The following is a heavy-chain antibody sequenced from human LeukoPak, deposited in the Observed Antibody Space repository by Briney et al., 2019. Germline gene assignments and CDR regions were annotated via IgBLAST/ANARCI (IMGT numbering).Heavy chain of an antibody. D-gene: IGHD2-2*01. CDR2: ISIDGTSA. CDR1: GFTFSNYW. Sequence: PGGSLRLSCAASGFTFSNYWMHWVRQVPGKGLVCVSRISIDGTSASYADSVRGRFTISRDNAKNALYLQMNSLRAEDTAIYYCVRGSSTWYGIDYWGQGALVNVSS. J-gene: IGHJ4*02. CDR3: VRGSSTWYGIDY. V-gene: IGHV3-74*01.